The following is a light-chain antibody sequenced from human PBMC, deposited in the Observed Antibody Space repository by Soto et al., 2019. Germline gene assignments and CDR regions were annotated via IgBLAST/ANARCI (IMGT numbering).Light chain of an antibody. J-gene: IGLJ1*01. Sequence: QSVLTQPASASGSPGQSITISCTGTDTDVGAYDYVSWYQQHPGKAPKLVIYDVNNRPSGVSSRFSGSKSGNTASLTISGLQAEDEADYYCSSYTSSSIVYVFGTGTKVTVL. CDR2: DVN. CDR3: SSYTSSSIVYV. CDR1: DTDVGAYDY. V-gene: IGLV2-14*03.